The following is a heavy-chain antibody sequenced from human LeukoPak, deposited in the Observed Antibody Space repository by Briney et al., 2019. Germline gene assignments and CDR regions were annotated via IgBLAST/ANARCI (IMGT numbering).Heavy chain of an antibody. Sequence: GGSLRLSCVASGFTFSNYWMLWVRQAPGKGLMWVSLISTDGRSTRYAESVKGRFTISRDNAKNALYLQMDILRVEDTALYFCVRDYQFIQEVWGQGTTVTVSS. J-gene: IGHJ6*02. V-gene: IGHV3-74*01. CDR1: GFTFSNYW. D-gene: IGHD2-2*01. CDR2: ISTDGRST. CDR3: VRDYQFIQEV.